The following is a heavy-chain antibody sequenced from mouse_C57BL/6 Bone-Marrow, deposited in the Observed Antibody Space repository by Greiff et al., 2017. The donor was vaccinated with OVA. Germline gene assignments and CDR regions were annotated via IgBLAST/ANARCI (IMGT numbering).Heavy chain of an antibody. CDR3: GRVFYYFDY. V-gene: IGHV1-26*01. CDR2: INPNNGGT. J-gene: IGHJ2*01. CDR1: GYTFTDYY. Sequence: VQLQQSGPELVKPGASVKISCKASGYTFTDYYMNWVKQSHGKSLEWIGDINPNNGGTSYNQKFKGKATLTVDKSSSTAYMELRSLTSEDAAAYYCGRVFYYFDYWGQGTTLTVSS.